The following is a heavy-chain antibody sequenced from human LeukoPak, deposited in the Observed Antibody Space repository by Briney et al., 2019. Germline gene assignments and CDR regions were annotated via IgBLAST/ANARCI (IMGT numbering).Heavy chain of an antibody. CDR1: GYTFTNSY. Sequence: ASVKVSCKASGYTFTNSYIHWVRQAPGQVLEWMGLINPDGGNTNYAQNFQGRVTLTRDTSISTAYMELSRLRSDDTAVYYCAKDRYDSSGYYFDYWGQGTLVTVSS. V-gene: IGHV1-46*01. CDR2: INPDGGNT. CDR3: AKDRYDSSGYYFDY. D-gene: IGHD3-22*01. J-gene: IGHJ4*02.